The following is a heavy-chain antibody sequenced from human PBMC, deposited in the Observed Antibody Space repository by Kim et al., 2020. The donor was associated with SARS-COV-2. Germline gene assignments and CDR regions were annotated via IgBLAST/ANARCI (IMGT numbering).Heavy chain of an antibody. Sequence: GGSLRLSCSASGFTFSSYAMHWVRQAPGKGLEYVSAISSNGGSTYYADSVKGRFTISRDNSKNTLYLQMSSLRAEDTAVYYCVKGGGYCSSTSCSTFDYWGQGTLVTVSS. D-gene: IGHD2-2*01. CDR1: GFTFSSYA. CDR3: VKGGGYCSSTSCSTFDY. V-gene: IGHV3-64D*09. J-gene: IGHJ4*02. CDR2: ISSNGGST.